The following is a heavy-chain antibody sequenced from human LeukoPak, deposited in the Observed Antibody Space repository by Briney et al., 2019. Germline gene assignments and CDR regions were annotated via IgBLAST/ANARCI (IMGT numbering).Heavy chain of an antibody. CDR1: GFTVSSNY. V-gene: IGHV3-53*01. D-gene: IGHD2-2*01. CDR3: ARERCSSASCSGYDY. CDR2: IYAGGSA. J-gene: IGHJ4*02. Sequence: GGSLRLSCAASGFTVSSNYMSWVRQPPGKGLEWVSVIYAGGSAYYAHSVKGRFTFSRDTSKNTLYLQMNSLRAEDTAVYYCARERCSSASCSGYDYWGQGTLVSVSS.